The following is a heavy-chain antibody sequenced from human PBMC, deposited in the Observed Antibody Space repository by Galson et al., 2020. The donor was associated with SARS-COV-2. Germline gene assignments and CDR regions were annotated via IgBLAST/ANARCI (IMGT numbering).Heavy chain of an antibody. D-gene: IGHD3-3*01. CDR1: GFTFSSHW. CDR2: INGDGSDT. V-gene: IGHV3-74*01. CDR3: TRELVTGAFLEWYYWFGP. Sequence: PGGSLRLSCAASGFTFSSHWMHWVRQAPGKGLVWVARINGDGSDTNYADSVKGRFTISRDNARNTVHLQMNSLRAEDTAVYYCTRELVTGAFLEWYYWFGPWGQGTLVTVSS. J-gene: IGHJ5*02.